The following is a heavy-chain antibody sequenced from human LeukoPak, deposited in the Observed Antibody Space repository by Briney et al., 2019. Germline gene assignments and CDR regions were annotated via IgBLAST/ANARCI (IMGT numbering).Heavy chain of an antibody. CDR3: AKPFASYYYDSSGYYSPFFDY. D-gene: IGHD3-22*01. CDR1: GFTFSSYA. V-gene: IGHV3-23*01. CDR2: ISGSGGST. J-gene: IGHJ4*02. Sequence: GGSLRLSCAASGFTFSSYAMSWVRQAPGKGLEWVSAISGSGGSTYYADSVEGRFTISRDNSKSTLYLQMNSLRAEDTAVYYCAKPFASYYYDSSGYYSPFFDYWGQGTLVTVSS.